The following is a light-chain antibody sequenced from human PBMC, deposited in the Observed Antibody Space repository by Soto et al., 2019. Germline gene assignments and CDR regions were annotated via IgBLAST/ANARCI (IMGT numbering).Light chain of an antibody. CDR2: GAS. CDR3: QQYGSSPTT. J-gene: IGKJ1*01. V-gene: IGKV3-20*01. CDR1: QSVSSSY. Sequence: EIVLTQSPGTLSLSPGERATLSCRASQSVSSSYLAWYHQKPGQAPRLLIYGASSRATVIPDRFSGSGSGTDFTLTISRLEPEDFAVYYCQQYGSSPTTFGQGTKVEIK.